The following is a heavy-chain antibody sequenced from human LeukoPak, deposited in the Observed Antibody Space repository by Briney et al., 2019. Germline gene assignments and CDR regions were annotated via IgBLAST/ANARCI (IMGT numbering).Heavy chain of an antibody. Sequence: SETLSLTCTVSGGSISSYYWSWIRQPPGKGLEWIGYIYYSGSTNYNPSLKSRVTTSVDTSKNQFSLKLSSVTAADTAVYYCARRLSGMDVWGQGTTVTVSS. CDR2: IYYSGST. CDR1: GGSISSYY. J-gene: IGHJ6*02. D-gene: IGHD3-22*01. CDR3: ARRLSGMDV. V-gene: IGHV4-59*01.